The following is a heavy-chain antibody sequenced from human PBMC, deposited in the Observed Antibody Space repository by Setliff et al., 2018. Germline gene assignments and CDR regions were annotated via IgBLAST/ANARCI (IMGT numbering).Heavy chain of an antibody. CDR1: GYSLSNYV. V-gene: IGHV7-4-1*02. CDR3: ARADHLVTTTFDY. CDR2: INTKTGDQ. D-gene: IGHD4-17*01. J-gene: IGHJ4*01. Sequence: ASVKVSCKASGYSLSNYVMDWVRQAPGQGLEWMGWINTKTGDQTYAQGYTGRFAFSLDTSDSATYLDISNLKAEDTATYYCARADHLVTTTFDYWGQGTLVTSPQ.